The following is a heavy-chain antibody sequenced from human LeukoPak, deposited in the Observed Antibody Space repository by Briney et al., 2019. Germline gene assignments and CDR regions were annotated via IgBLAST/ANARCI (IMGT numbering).Heavy chain of an antibody. CDR3: ARDGQDSSGTDAFDI. CDR2: IIPIFGTA. J-gene: IGHJ3*02. D-gene: IGHD3-22*01. CDR1: GGTFSSYA. Sequence: ASVKVSCKASGGTFSSYAISWVRQAPGQGLEWMGGIIPIFGTANYAQKCQGRVTITADKSTSTAYMELSSLRSGDPAVYYCARDGQDSSGTDAFDIWGEGTMVTVSS. V-gene: IGHV1-69*06.